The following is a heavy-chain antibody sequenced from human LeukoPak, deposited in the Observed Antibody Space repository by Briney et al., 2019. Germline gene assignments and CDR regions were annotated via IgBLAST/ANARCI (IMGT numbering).Heavy chain of an antibody. J-gene: IGHJ6*02. CDR2: ISYDGSNK. Sequence: GRSLRLSCAASGFTFSSYGMHWVRQAPGKGLEWVAVISYDGSNKYYADSVKGRFTISRDNSKNTLYLQMNSLGAEDTAVYYCAKDFTIFGVVIPGDVWGQGTTVTVSS. D-gene: IGHD3-3*01. CDR1: GFTFSSYG. V-gene: IGHV3-30*18. CDR3: AKDFTIFGVVIPGDV.